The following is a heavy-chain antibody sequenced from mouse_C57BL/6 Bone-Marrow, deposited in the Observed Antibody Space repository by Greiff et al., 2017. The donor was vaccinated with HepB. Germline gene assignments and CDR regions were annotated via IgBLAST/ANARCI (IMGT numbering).Heavy chain of an antibody. CDR3: ARSLYYGNYDWYFDV. Sequence: EVQLQQSGPVLVKPGASVKMSCKASGYTFTDYYMNWVKQSHGKSLEWIGVINPYNGGTSYNQKFKGKATLTVDKSSSTAYMELNSLTSEDSAVYYCARSLYYGNYDWYFDVWGTGTTVTVSS. CDR1: GYTFTDYY. V-gene: IGHV1-19*01. CDR2: INPYNGGT. D-gene: IGHD2-1*01. J-gene: IGHJ1*03.